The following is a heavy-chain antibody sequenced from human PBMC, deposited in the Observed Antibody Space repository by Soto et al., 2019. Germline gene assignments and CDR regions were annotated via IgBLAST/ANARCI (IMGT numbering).Heavy chain of an antibody. J-gene: IGHJ3*02. CDR2: IYYSGST. V-gene: IGHV4-59*01. Sequence: SETLSLTCTVSGGSISSYYWSWIRQPPGKGLEWIGYIYYSGSTNYNPSLKSRVTISVDTSKNQFSLKLSSVTAADTAVYYCAREGGGSRYAFDIWGQGTMVTVS. D-gene: IGHD3-16*01. CDR1: GGSISSYY. CDR3: AREGGGSRYAFDI.